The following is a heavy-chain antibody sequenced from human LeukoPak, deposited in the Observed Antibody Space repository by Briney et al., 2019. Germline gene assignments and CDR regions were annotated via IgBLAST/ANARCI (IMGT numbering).Heavy chain of an antibody. Sequence: PGGSLRLSCAASGFTFSTYWMHWVRQAPGKGLVWVSRISSDGSVTTHADSVRGRFTVSRDNGKNTLYLQMNSLRAEDTGVYYCARELPREVTLDYWGQGTLVTVSS. V-gene: IGHV3-74*01. CDR2: ISSDGSVT. CDR1: GFTFSTYW. D-gene: IGHD2-21*02. CDR3: ARELPREVTLDY. J-gene: IGHJ4*02.